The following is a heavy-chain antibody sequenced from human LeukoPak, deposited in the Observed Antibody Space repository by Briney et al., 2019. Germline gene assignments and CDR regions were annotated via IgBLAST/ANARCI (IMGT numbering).Heavy chain of an antibody. J-gene: IGHJ4*02. CDR1: GFTFGDYA. CDR2: ISSSSSYI. Sequence: GGSLRLSCTASGFTFGDYAMSWFRQAPGKGLEWVSSISSSSSYIYYADSVKGRFTISRDNAKNSLYLQMNSLRAEDTAVYYCARDSLAGTSRDYWGQGTLVTVSS. V-gene: IGHV3-21*01. CDR3: ARDSLAGTSRDY. D-gene: IGHD6-19*01.